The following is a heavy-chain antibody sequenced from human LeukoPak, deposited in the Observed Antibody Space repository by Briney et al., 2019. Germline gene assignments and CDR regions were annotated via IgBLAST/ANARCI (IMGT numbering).Heavy chain of an antibody. CDR1: GFTFSSYA. CDR2: ISGSGGST. CDR3: ARHRRMTTVTTNYFDY. V-gene: IGHV3-23*01. Sequence: GGSLRLSCAASGFTFSSYAMSWVRQAPGKGLEWVSAISGSGGSTYYAESVKGRFTISRDNSKNTLYLQMNSLRAEDTAVYYCARHRRMTTVTTNYFDYWGQGTLVTVSS. J-gene: IGHJ4*02. D-gene: IGHD4-17*01.